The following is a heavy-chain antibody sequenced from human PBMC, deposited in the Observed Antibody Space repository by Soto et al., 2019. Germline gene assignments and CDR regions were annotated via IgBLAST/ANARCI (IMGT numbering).Heavy chain of an antibody. CDR3: ARHVPAAGYYYGMDV. CDR1: GGTFSSYA. V-gene: IGHV1-69*13. J-gene: IGHJ6*02. CDR2: IIPIFGTA. Sequence: SVKVSCKASGGTFSSYAISWVRQAPGQGLEWMGGIIPIFGTADYAQKFQGRVTINADESTRTAYMELSSLRSEDTAVYYCARHVPAAGYYYGMDVWGQGTTVTVS. D-gene: IGHD2-2*01.